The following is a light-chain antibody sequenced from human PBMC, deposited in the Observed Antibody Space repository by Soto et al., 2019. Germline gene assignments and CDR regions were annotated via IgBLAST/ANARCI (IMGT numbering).Light chain of an antibody. V-gene: IGKV3-20*01. CDR1: QSVSSSY. J-gene: IGKJ1*01. CDR2: GAS. Sequence: EIVLTQSPGTLSLSPGERATLSCRASQSVSSSYLAWYQQKPGQAPRLLIYGASSRATGIPDRFSGSGSGTDFTLTISRLEPEDFAVYYCQQYCSSLTWTFGQGTKVESK. CDR3: QQYCSSLTWT.